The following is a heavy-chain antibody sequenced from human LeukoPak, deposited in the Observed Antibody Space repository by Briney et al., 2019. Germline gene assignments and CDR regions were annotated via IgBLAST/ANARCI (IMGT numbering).Heavy chain of an antibody. CDR1: GYTFTGYY. Sequence: GASVKVSCKASGYTFTGYYMHWVRQAPGQGLEWMGWINPNSGGTNYAQKFQGRVTMTRDTSISTAYMELSRLRSDDTAVYYCARGASIGSCSSTSCYKAYDYWGQGTLVTVSS. CDR2: INPNSGGT. D-gene: IGHD2-2*02. J-gene: IGHJ4*02. CDR3: ARGASIGSCSSTSCYKAYDY. V-gene: IGHV1-2*02.